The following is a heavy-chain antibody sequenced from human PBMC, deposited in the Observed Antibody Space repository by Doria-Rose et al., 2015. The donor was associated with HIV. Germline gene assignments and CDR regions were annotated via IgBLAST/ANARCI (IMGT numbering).Heavy chain of an antibody. Sequence: VQLVQSGAEVKKPGASVKVSCKASGYTFTGYYMHWVRQAPGQGLEWMGWINPNSGGTNYAQKFQGRVTMTRDTSISTAYMELSRLRSDDTAVYYCARAWTYDFWSGYPRGWFDPWGQGTLVTVSS. CDR3: ARAWTYDFWSGYPRGWFDP. CDR2: INPNSGGT. D-gene: IGHD3-3*01. J-gene: IGHJ5*02. CDR1: GYTFTGYY. V-gene: IGHV1-2*02.